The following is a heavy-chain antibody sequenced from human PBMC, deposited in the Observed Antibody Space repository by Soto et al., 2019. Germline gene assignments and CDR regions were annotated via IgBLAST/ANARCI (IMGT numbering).Heavy chain of an antibody. CDR1: GGTFSSYA. D-gene: IGHD3-10*01. J-gene: IGHJ4*02. CDR3: ARSRGGLLDY. V-gene: IGHV1-69*13. Sequence: GASVKVSCKASGGTFSSYATSWVRQAPGQGLEWMGGIIPIFGTANYAQKFQGRVTITADESTSTAYMELSSLRSEDTAVYYCARSRGGLLDYWGQGTLVTVSS. CDR2: IIPIFGTA.